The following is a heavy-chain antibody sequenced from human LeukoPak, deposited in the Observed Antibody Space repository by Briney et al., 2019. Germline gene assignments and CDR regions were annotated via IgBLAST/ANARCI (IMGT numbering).Heavy chain of an antibody. V-gene: IGHV3-30*02. D-gene: IGHD6-19*01. CDR2: IRYDGSNK. Sequence: GGSLRLSCAASGVTFSNYGMHWVRQAPGKGLEWVAYIRYDGSNKYYADSVKGRFTISRDNSNNTPYLQMNSLRAEDTVMYYCARGGKRAVAGTRSPQYFQHWGQGTLVTVSS. J-gene: IGHJ1*01. CDR1: GVTFSNYG. CDR3: ARGGKRAVAGTRSPQYFQH.